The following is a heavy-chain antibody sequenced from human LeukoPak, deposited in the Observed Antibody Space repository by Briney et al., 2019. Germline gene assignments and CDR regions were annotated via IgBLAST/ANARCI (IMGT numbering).Heavy chain of an antibody. CDR3: AKDKYDFWSALPAAFDY. Sequence: GGSLRLSCAASGFTFSSYAMSWVRQAPGKGLEWVSAISGSGGSTYYADSVKGRFTISRDNSKNTLYLQMNSLRAEDTAVYYCAKDKYDFWSALPAAFDYWGQGTLVTVSS. V-gene: IGHV3-23*01. CDR1: GFTFSSYA. J-gene: IGHJ4*02. CDR2: ISGSGGST. D-gene: IGHD3-3*01.